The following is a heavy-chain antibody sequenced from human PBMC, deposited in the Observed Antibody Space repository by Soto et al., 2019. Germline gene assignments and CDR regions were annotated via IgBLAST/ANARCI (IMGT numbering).Heavy chain of an antibody. CDR3: ARHEATYYNFYGMDV. CDR1: GYSFTTYW. CDR2: IHPGESDT. J-gene: IGHJ6*02. V-gene: IGHV5-51*01. Sequence: GESLKISCKSYGYSFTTYWIAWVSQMPGKGLEWIGSIHPGESDTRYSPSFQGQVTISADGPITTAYLQWSSLKASDTAMYHCARHEATYYNFYGMDVWGQGTTVTVSS. D-gene: IGHD3-10*01.